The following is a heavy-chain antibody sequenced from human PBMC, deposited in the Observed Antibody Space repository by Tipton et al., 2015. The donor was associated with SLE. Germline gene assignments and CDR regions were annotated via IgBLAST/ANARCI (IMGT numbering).Heavy chain of an antibody. CDR2: IYPGDSDT. V-gene: IGHV5-51*01. D-gene: IGHD6-19*01. CDR3: ARRISSGFDAFDI. J-gene: IGHJ3*02. Sequence: QLVQSGAEVKKPGESLKISCKGSGYSFTSYWLGWVRQIPGKGLEWMGIIYPGDSDTRYSPSFQGQVTISADKSISTAYLQWSSLKASDTAMYYSARRISSGFDAFDIWGQGTMVTVSS. CDR1: GYSFTSYW.